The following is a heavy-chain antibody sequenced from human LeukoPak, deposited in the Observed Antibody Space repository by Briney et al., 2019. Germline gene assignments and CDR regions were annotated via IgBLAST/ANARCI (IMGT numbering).Heavy chain of an antibody. V-gene: IGHV3-48*04. D-gene: IGHD2/OR15-2a*01. CDR2: IGTNSRTT. Sequence: GGSLRLSCAASGFIFSTSGLNWVRQAPGKGLEWVSFIGTNSRTTYYGDSVKGRFTISRDNAKNSLFLQMDSLRAEDTAVYYCTKDFLIDPLWGQGTLVTASS. CDR1: GFIFSTSG. CDR3: TKDFLIDPL. J-gene: IGHJ4*02.